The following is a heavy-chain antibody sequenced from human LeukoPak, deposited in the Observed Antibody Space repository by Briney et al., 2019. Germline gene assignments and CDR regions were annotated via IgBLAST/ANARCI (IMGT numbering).Heavy chain of an antibody. V-gene: IGHV3-30-3*01. J-gene: IGHJ3*02. D-gene: IGHD3-3*01. CDR1: GFTFSSYA. Sequence: GGSLRLSCAASGFTFSSYAMHWVRQAPGKGLEWVAVISYDGSNKYYADSVKGRFTISRDNSKNTLYLQTNSLRAEDTAVYYCARATYYDFWSGHDAFDIWGQGTMVTVSS. CDR3: ARATYYDFWSGHDAFDI. CDR2: ISYDGSNK.